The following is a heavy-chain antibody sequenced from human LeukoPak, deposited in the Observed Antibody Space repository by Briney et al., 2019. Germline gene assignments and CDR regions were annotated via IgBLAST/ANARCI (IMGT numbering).Heavy chain of an antibody. CDR1: GYTLTELS. CDR2: FEPEDGET. Sequence: ASVNVSCKVSGYTLTELSMHWVRQAPGKGLEWMGGFEPEDGETIYAQKFQGRVTMTEGASTDTAYMELSSLTPEDTAVYYCATGLPFDPGGQGTLVSVSS. J-gene: IGHJ5*02. D-gene: IGHD4-11*01. V-gene: IGHV1-24*01. CDR3: ATGLPFDP.